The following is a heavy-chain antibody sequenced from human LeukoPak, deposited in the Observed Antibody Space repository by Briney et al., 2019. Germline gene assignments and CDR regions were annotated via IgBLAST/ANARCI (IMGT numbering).Heavy chain of an antibody. CDR3: AKEAYYDSSSLYYFDY. V-gene: IGHV3-21*01. CDR2: ISTSSIYI. Sequence: GGSLRLFCAASGFTFSSYTMNWVRQAPGKGLEWVSSISTSSIYIYYADSVKGRFTISRDNSKNTLYLQMNSLRAEDTAVYYCAKEAYYDSSSLYYFDYWGQGTLVTVSS. D-gene: IGHD3-22*01. CDR1: GFTFSSYT. J-gene: IGHJ4*02.